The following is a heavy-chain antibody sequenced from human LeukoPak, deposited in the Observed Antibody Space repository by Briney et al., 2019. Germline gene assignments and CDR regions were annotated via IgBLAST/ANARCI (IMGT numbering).Heavy chain of an antibody. D-gene: IGHD3-10*01. V-gene: IGHV3-74*01. CDR2: INSDGSST. J-gene: IGHJ4*02. CDR1: GFTFSSYW. CDR3: AKISSGSYQIDY. Sequence: GGSLRLSCAASGFTFSSYWMHWVRQAPGKGLVWVSRINSDGSSTSYADSVKGRFTISRDNAKNTLYLQMNSLRAEDTAVYYCAKISSGSYQIDYWGQGTLVTVSS.